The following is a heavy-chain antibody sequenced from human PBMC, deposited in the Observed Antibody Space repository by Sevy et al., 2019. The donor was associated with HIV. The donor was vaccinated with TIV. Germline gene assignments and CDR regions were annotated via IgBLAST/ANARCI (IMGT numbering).Heavy chain of an antibody. D-gene: IGHD6-19*01. V-gene: IGHV3-30*04. CDR1: GFTFNTHA. CDR3: AREGGYTSAWSPGNY. Sequence: GGSLRLSCAASGFTFNTHAMHWVRQAPGKGLEWVALISYDGIIKYYADSVKGRLTISRDNSKNTLSLQMNSLRIEDTAVYYCAREGGYTSAWSPGNYCGQGTLVTVSS. J-gene: IGHJ4*02. CDR2: ISYDGIIK.